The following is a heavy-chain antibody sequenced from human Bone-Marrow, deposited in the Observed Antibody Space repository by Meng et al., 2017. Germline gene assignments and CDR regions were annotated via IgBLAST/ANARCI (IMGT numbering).Heavy chain of an antibody. D-gene: IGHD3-9*01. J-gene: IGHJ4*02. V-gene: IGHV4-38-2*02. CDR1: GYSITGSYN. CDR3: TRDSLLTGYPDY. Sequence: GSLRLSCAVSGYSITGSYNWGWIRQSPGKGLEWIGSIYQSGSTYYNPSLKSRVTMSADTSKNQFSLKLTSVTAADTAVYFCTRDSLLTGYPDYWGQGTLVTVSS. CDR2: IYQSGST.